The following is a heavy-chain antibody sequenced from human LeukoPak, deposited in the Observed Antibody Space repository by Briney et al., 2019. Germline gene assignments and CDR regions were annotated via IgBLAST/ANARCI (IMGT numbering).Heavy chain of an antibody. J-gene: IGHJ4*02. Sequence: TSVTLSLTCTVSGGSISSYYWSWIRQPPGKGLEWIGYIYYSGSTNYNPSLKSRVTISVDTSKKQLSLKLSSVTAADTAVYFCARYVWGSYPTFEDYWGQGTLVTVSS. CDR2: IYYSGST. V-gene: IGHV4-59*01. D-gene: IGHD3-16*02. CDR1: GGSISSYY. CDR3: ARYVWGSYPTFEDY.